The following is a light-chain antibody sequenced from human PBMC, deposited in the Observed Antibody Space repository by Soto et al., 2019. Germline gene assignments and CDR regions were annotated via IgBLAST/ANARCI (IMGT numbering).Light chain of an antibody. CDR2: AAS. CDR1: QGIRDD. CDR3: LQDYNFPRT. Sequence: AIQMTQSPSSLSASVGDRVTITCLASQGIRDDLSWYQQKPGKAPQLLIYAASSLQSGVPPRFSGSGSGTDFSLTISSLQPEDYATYYCLQDYNFPRTFGQGTKVDIK. J-gene: IGKJ1*01. V-gene: IGKV1-6*01.